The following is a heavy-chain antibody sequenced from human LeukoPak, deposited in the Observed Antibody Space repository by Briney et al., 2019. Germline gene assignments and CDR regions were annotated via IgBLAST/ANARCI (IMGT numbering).Heavy chain of an antibody. J-gene: IGHJ4*02. CDR2: ISYDGSNK. D-gene: IGHD4-17*01. V-gene: IGHV3-30-3*01. CDR1: GFTFSSYA. Sequence: PGGSLRLSCAASGFTFSSYAMHWVRQAPGKGLEWAAVISYDGSNKYYADSVKGRFTISRDNSKNTLYLQMNSLRAEDTAVYYCARENYGDYYFDYWGQGTLVTVSS. CDR3: ARENYGDYYFDY.